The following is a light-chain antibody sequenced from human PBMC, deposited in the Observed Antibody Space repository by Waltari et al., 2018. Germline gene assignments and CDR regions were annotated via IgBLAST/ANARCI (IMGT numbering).Light chain of an antibody. V-gene: IGLV2-14*03. CDR2: DVN. J-gene: IGLJ2*01. CDR3: SSYSTSSSLIL. Sequence: QSALSQPASVSGSPGQSLTISCTGASSDVGGHDYVPWYQQHPGKAPKLIIRDVNNRPSGVSNRFSGSKSGNTASLTISGLQAKDEADYYCSSYSTSSSLILFGEGTKVTVL. CDR1: SSDVGGHDY.